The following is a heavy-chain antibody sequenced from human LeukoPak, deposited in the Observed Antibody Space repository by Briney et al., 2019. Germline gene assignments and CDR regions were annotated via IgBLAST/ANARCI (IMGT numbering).Heavy chain of an antibody. D-gene: IGHD6-19*01. Sequence: PGRSLRLSCAASGFTFRSYGMHWVRQAPGKGLEWVAVIWHDGSNINYGDSVKGRFTISRDNSKNMLFLQMNSPRAEDTALYYCVRDNPSGYNSGWPLGHWGQGTLVTVSS. CDR1: GFTFRSYG. CDR2: IWHDGSNI. V-gene: IGHV3-33*01. J-gene: IGHJ4*02. CDR3: VRDNPSGYNSGWPLGH.